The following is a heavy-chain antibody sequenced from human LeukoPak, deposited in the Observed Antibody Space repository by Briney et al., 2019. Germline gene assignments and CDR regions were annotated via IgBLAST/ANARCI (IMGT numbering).Heavy chain of an antibody. CDR2: IYHSGST. CDR1: GGSISSGGYY. Sequence: NPSQTLSLTCTVSGGSISSGGYYWSWIRQPPGKGLEWIGYIYHSGSTYYNPSLKSRVTISVDRSKNQFSLKLSSVTAADTAVYYSARRYCSGGSCYFDAFDVWGQGTMVTVSS. V-gene: IGHV4-30-2*01. J-gene: IGHJ3*01. D-gene: IGHD2-15*01. CDR3: ARRYCSGGSCYFDAFDV.